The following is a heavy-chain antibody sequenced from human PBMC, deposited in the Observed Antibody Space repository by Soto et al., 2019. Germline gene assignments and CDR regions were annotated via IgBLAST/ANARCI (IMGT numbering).Heavy chain of an antibody. J-gene: IGHJ4*02. CDR2: INEDGSEK. Sequence: EVQLVESGGGLVQPGGSLRLSCAASGFTFSNHWMNWVRQAPGKGLEWVANINEDGSEKYYVDSVKGRFTISRDNDKNSLFLQMNGLRDEDTAVYFCTRGRYGKGPQLDFWGQGALVTVSS. CDR3: TRGRYGKGPQLDF. CDR1: GFTFSNHW. D-gene: IGHD3-9*01. V-gene: IGHV3-7*01.